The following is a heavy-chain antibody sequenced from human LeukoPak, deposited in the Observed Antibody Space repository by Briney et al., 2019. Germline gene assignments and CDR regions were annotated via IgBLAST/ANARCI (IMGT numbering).Heavy chain of an antibody. J-gene: IGHJ4*02. CDR1: GFTFSSYS. V-gene: IGHV3-21*01. Sequence: GGSLRLSCAASGFTFSSYSMNWVRQAPGKGLEWVSSISSSSSYIYYADSVKGRFTISRDNAKNSLYLQMNSLRAEDTAVYYCARALDSSGCYILGYWGQGTLVTVSS. CDR2: ISSSSSYI. CDR3: ARALDSSGCYILGY. D-gene: IGHD6-19*01.